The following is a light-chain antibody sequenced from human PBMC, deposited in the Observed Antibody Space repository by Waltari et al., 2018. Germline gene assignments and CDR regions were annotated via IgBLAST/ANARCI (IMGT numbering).Light chain of an antibody. Sequence: DIQMTQSPSSLSASVGDRVTITCRASQDISNALAWFQQKPGKAPKPLIYAASSLQSGVPSKFSGSGSGTDFTLTISSLQPEDFATYYCQQYNSYPRTFGGGTKVEIK. CDR3: QQYNSYPRT. J-gene: IGKJ4*01. CDR2: AAS. V-gene: IGKV1-16*02. CDR1: QDISNA.